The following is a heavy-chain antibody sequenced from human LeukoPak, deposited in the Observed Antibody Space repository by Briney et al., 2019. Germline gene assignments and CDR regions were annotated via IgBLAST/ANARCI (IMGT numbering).Heavy chain of an antibody. J-gene: IGHJ3*02. Sequence: GGSLRLSCAASGFTFSNYAMSWVRQAPGKGLEWVSAISGSGGSTYYADSVKGRFTISRDNSKNTRYLQMNSLRAEDTAGYYCAKDLVVSLSGAFDIWGQGTMVTVSS. D-gene: IGHD2-15*01. CDR2: ISGSGGST. V-gene: IGHV3-23*01. CDR1: GFTFSNYA. CDR3: AKDLVVSLSGAFDI.